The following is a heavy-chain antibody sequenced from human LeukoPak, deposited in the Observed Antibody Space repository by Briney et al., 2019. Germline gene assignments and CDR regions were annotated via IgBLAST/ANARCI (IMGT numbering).Heavy chain of an antibody. D-gene: IGHD2-15*01. CDR2: ISGSGDST. V-gene: IGHV3-23*01. CDR1: GFTFSRYA. CDR3: AKYCSGGSCSNWFDP. Sequence: GGSLRLSCAASGFTFSRYAMTWVRQAPGKGLEWVSGISGSGDSTYYADSVKGRFTISRDNAKNSLYLQMNSLRAEDTAVYYCAKYCSGGSCSNWFDPWGQGTLVTVSS. J-gene: IGHJ5*02.